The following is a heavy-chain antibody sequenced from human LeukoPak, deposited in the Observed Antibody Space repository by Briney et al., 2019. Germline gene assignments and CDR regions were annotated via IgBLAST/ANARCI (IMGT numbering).Heavy chain of an antibody. CDR1: GGSISSYY. V-gene: IGHV4-59*01. J-gene: IGHJ5*02. D-gene: IGHD3-22*01. CDR2: IYYSGST. CDR3: ARDAGHYDSSGYYPPNWFDP. Sequence: SETLSLTCTVSGGSISSYYWSWIRQPPGKGLEWIGYIYYSGSTNYNPSLKSRVTISVDTSKNQFSLKLSSVTDADTAVYYCARDAGHYDSSGYYPPNWFDPWGQGTLVTVSS.